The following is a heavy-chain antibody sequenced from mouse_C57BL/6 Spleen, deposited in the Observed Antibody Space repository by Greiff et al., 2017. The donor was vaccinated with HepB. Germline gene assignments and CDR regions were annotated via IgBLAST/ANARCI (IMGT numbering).Heavy chain of an antibody. CDR1: GFTFSSYA. D-gene: IGHD3-1*01. CDR2: ISDGGSYT. J-gene: IGHJ2*01. Sequence: EVKLMESGGGLVKPGGSLKLSCAASGFTFSSYAMSWVRQTPEKRLEWVATISDGGSYTYYPDNVKGRFTISRDNAKNNLYLQMSHLKSEDTAMYYCARGGLHYFDYWGQGTTLTVSS. V-gene: IGHV5-4*03. CDR3: ARGGLHYFDY.